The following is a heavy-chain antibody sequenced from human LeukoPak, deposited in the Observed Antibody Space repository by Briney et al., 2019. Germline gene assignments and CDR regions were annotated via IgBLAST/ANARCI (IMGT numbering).Heavy chain of an antibody. CDR1: GFTFTSYS. Sequence: GGSLRLSCAASGFTFTSYSMNWVRQAPGKGLEWVSTISGGGGSTYYADSVKGRFTISIYNSKNTLYLKVNSLRAEDKAVYYCAKGGKWDVTPFDYWGQGTLVTVSS. CDR2: ISGGGGST. D-gene: IGHD1-26*01. V-gene: IGHV3-23*01. CDR3: AKGGKWDVTPFDY. J-gene: IGHJ4*02.